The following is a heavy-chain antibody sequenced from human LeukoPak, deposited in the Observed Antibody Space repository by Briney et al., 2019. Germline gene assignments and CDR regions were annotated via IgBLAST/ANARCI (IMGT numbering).Heavy chain of an antibody. V-gene: IGHV4-34*01. CDR3: ARDHGGVFDP. CDR2: ISHSGST. CDR1: GGSFSGYY. D-gene: IGHD3-16*01. J-gene: IGHJ5*02. Sequence: SETLSLTCAVYGGSFSGYYWSWIRQPPGKGLEWIGEISHSGSTNYNPSLKSRVTISVDTSKNQFSLKLSSVTAADTAVYYCARDHGGVFDPWGQGTLVTVSS.